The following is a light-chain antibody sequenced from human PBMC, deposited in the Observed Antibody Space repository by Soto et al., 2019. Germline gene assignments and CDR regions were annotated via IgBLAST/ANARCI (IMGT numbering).Light chain of an antibody. J-gene: IGKJ1*01. CDR1: QSVRNN. V-gene: IGKV3-15*01. Sequence: EIVMTQSPATLSVSPGERVTLSCRASQSVRNNLAWYQQKPGQAPRLLIYGASTRSTGIPARFSGSGSGTEFPLTISSLQSEDFAVYYCQHYNNWPPWTFGQGTKVEIK. CDR3: QHYNNWPPWT. CDR2: GAS.